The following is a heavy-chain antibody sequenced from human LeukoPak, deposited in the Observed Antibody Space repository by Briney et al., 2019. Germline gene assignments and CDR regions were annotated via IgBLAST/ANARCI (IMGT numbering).Heavy chain of an antibody. V-gene: IGHV1-2*02. Sequence: ASVKVSCKASGYTFTGYYMHWVRQAPGQGLEWMGWINPNSGGTNYAQKFQGRVTMTRDTSISTAYMELSRLRSDDTAVYYCARGGWLRLHYYYYMDVWGKGTTVTVSS. J-gene: IGHJ6*03. D-gene: IGHD5-12*01. CDR2: INPNSGGT. CDR1: GYTFTGYY. CDR3: ARGGWLRLHYYYYMDV.